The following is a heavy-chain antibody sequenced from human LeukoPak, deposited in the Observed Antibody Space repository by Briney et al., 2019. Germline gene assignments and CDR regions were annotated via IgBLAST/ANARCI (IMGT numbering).Heavy chain of an antibody. Sequence: GGSLRLSCSASGFTFDYYGMSWVRQAPGKGLEWVSGINWNGGSTGYADSVKGRFTISRYNAKNSLYLQMNSLRAEDTALYYCARRMCAIPSYYDSSGNCSFDYWGQGTLVTVSS. CDR3: ARRMCAIPSYYDSSGNCSFDY. CDR2: INWNGGST. V-gene: IGHV3-20*04. J-gene: IGHJ4*02. CDR1: GFTFDYYG. D-gene: IGHD3-22*01.